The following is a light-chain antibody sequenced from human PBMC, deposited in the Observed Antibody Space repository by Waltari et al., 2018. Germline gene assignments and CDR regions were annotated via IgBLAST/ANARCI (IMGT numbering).Light chain of an antibody. V-gene: IGKV1-5*03. CDR1: QNINTW. Sequence: DIQMTQFPSTLSASVGDRVTITCRARQNINTWLAWYQQKPGQVPKLLIYRASNLQTGVPSRFSGSGSGTEFTLAISSLQPDDFATYYCQQYNSYSQTFGQGTKVEV. J-gene: IGKJ1*01. CDR2: RAS. CDR3: QQYNSYSQT.